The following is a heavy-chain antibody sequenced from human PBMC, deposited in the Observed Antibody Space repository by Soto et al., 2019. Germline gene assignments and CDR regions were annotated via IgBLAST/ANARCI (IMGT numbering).Heavy chain of an antibody. J-gene: IGHJ6*02. CDR3: AKSPYYYYYGLEV. V-gene: IGHV3-23*01. CDR1: ECTISTHD. CDR2: ISGSGGST. Sequence: RGPLTLSSAASECTISTHDMCWVRQAAEKELEWVSAISGSGGSTYYADSVKGRFTISRDNSKNTLYLQMNSLRAEDTAVHSCAKSPYYYYYGLEVWGQGTTVTVSS.